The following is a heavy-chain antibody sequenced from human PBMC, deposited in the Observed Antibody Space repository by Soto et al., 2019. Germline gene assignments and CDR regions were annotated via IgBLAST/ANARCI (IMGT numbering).Heavy chain of an antibody. V-gene: IGHV3-53*01. J-gene: IGHJ6*02. CDR1: GFTVSSNY. D-gene: IGHD3-16*01. Sequence: GGSLRLSCAASGFTVSSNYMSWVRQAPGKGLEWVSVIYSGGSTYYADSVKGRFTISRDNSKNTLYLQMNSLRAEDTAVYYCARASHLEVRSGSYGMDVWGQGTTVTVSS. CDR2: IYSGGST. CDR3: ARASHLEVRSGSYGMDV.